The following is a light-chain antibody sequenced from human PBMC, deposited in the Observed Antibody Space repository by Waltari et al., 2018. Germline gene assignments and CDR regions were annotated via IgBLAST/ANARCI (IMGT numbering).Light chain of an antibody. Sequence: QSVLTQPPSVSEAPRQRVTISCSGSSSNIGNNAVNWYQRLPGEAPKLLIYYDELLPSGVSDQFSGSKSGTSASMAIGGLLSEDEGDYYCAAWDDSLNAVVFGGGTKLTVL. CDR2: YDE. J-gene: IGLJ2*01. CDR1: SSNIGNNA. CDR3: AAWDDSLNAVV. V-gene: IGLV1-36*01.